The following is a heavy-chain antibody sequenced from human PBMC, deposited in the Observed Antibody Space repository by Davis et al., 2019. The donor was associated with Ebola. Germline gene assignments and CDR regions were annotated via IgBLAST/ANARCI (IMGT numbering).Heavy chain of an antibody. CDR3: ARESYDFWSGYHYYYYGMDV. D-gene: IGHD3-3*01. CDR1: GYTFTGYY. CDR2: INPNSGGT. Sequence: ASVKVSCKASGYTFTGYYMHWVRQAPGQGLEWMGRINPNSGGTNYAQKFQGRVTMTRDTSISTAYMELSRLRSDDTAVYYCARESYDFWSGYHYYYYGMDVWGKGTTVTVS. V-gene: IGHV1-2*06. J-gene: IGHJ6*04.